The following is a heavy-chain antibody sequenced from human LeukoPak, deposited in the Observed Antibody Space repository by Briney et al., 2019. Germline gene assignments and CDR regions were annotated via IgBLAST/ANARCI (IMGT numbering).Heavy chain of an antibody. CDR3: ARDLNPPIAVAGTDAFDI. V-gene: IGHV1-46*01. CDR2: INPSGGST. D-gene: IGHD6-19*01. CDR1: GYTFTSYY. Sequence: PAASVKVSCKASGYTFTSYYMHWVRQAPGQGLEWMGIINPSGGSTSYAQKFQGRVTMTRDTSTSTVYMELSSLRSEDTAVYYCARDLNPPIAVAGTDAFDIWGQGTMVTVSS. J-gene: IGHJ3*02.